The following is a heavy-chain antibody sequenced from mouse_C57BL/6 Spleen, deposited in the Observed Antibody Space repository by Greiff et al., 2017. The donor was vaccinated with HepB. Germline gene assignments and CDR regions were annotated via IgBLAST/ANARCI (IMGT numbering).Heavy chain of an antibody. D-gene: IGHD1-1*01. CDR2: ISNGGGST. CDR3: ARHQNSHYYGSSLGAMDY. J-gene: IGHJ4*01. Sequence: EVKVEESGGGLVQPGGSLKLSCAASGFTFSDYYMYWVRQTPEKRLEWVAYISNGGGSTYYPDTVKGRFTISRDNAKNTLYLQMSRLKSEDTAMYYCARHQNSHYYGSSLGAMDYWGQGTSVTVSS. CDR1: GFTFSDYY. V-gene: IGHV5-12*01.